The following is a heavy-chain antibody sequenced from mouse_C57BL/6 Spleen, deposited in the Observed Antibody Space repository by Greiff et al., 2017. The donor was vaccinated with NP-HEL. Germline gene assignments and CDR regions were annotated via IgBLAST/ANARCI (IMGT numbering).Heavy chain of an antibody. D-gene: IGHD2-4*01. CDR1: GYTFTDYN. CDR3: ARRRDYDYGYYAMDY. J-gene: IGHJ4*01. Sequence: EVQLQESGPELVKPGASVKIPCKASGYTFTDYNMDWVKQSHGKSLEWIGDINPNNGGTIYNQKFKGKATLTVDKSSSTAYMELRSLTSEDTAVYYCARRRDYDYGYYAMDYWGQGTSVTVSS. V-gene: IGHV1-18*01. CDR2: INPNNGGT.